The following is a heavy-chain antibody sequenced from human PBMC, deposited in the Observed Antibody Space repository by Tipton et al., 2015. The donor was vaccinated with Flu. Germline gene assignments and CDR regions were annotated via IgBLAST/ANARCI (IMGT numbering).Heavy chain of an antibody. D-gene: IGHD2-15*01. CDR2: IHTNGKT. CDR3: ARVVGQGKDYFDY. Sequence: TLSLTCSVSEDHMSNFYWSWVRQPAGEGLEWIGRIHTNGKTDYNPSLKSRVAMSIATSKKQFSLKLSSVTAADTAVYYCARVVGQGKDYFDYWGQGTLVTVSS. J-gene: IGHJ4*02. V-gene: IGHV4-4*07. CDR1: EDHMSNFY.